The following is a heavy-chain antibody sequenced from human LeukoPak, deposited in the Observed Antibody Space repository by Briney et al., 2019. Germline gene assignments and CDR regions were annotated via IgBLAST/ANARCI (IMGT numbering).Heavy chain of an antibody. CDR3: AREWDYDSTGVFDH. CDR1: GFNFSLYS. V-gene: IGHV3-48*01. Sequence: GGSLRLSCAASGFNFSLYSMTWVRQAPGKGLEWISYISSGSDTLYYAEAVKGRFTVSRDNAKNTLYLQMNNLSAEDTAIYFCAREWDYDSTGVFDHWGQGTLVTVSS. CDR2: ISSGSDTL. D-gene: IGHD3-22*01. J-gene: IGHJ4*02.